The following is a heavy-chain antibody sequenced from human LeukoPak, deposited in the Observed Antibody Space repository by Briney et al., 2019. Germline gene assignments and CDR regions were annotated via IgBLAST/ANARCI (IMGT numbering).Heavy chain of an antibody. V-gene: IGHV3-64D*06. CDR3: VKVTGDGAFDI. J-gene: IGHJ3*02. Sequence: GGSLRLSCSASGFTFSSYAMDWVRQAPGKGLEYVSAISSNGGITYYADSVKGRFTISRDNSKNTLCLQMSSLRAEDTAVYYCVKVTGDGAFDIWGQGTMVTVSS. CDR1: GFTFSSYA. D-gene: IGHD7-27*01. CDR2: ISSNGGIT.